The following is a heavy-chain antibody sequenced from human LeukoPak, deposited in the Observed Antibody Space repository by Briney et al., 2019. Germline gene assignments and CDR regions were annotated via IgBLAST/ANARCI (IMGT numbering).Heavy chain of an antibody. CDR1: GYTLTEIS. CDR2: FDPEDGET. J-gene: IGHJ4*02. Sequence: ASVKVSCKVSGYTLTEISMHWVRQAPGKGREWRGGFDPEDGETIYAQKFQGRVTMTEDTSTDTAYMELSSLRSEDTAVYYCATAQNYYDSSGYFNDYWGQGTLVTVSS. D-gene: IGHD3-22*01. V-gene: IGHV1-24*01. CDR3: ATAQNYYDSSGYFNDY.